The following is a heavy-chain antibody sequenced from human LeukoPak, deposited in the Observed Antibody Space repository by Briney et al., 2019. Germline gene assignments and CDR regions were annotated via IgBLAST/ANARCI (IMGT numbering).Heavy chain of an antibody. V-gene: IGHV3-23*01. CDR3: ANSPEVVTAINVSY. D-gene: IGHD2-21*02. CDR1: GFTFSSSA. Sequence: GGSLRLSCAASGFTFSSSAMSWVRQAPGKGLEWVSAISNNGGYTYYADSVQGRFTISRDNSKNTLYLQMNSLRAEDTAVYYCANSPEVVTAINVSYWGQGTLVTVSS. CDR2: ISNNGGYT. J-gene: IGHJ4*02.